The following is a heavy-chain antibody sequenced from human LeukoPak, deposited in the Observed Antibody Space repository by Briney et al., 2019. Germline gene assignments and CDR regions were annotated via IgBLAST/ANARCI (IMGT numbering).Heavy chain of an antibody. CDR1: GFTFSSYA. D-gene: IGHD3-22*01. CDR2: ISGSGSNT. Sequence: GRSLRLSCATSGFTFSSYAMSWVRQAPGKGLEWVSAISGSGSNTYYADSVKGRFTISRDNSQNTLYLQMNSLRAEDTAVYYCAKTGDYFDSSGYYRPDAFDIWGRGTMVTVSS. CDR3: AKTGDYFDSSGYYRPDAFDI. J-gene: IGHJ3*02. V-gene: IGHV3-23*01.